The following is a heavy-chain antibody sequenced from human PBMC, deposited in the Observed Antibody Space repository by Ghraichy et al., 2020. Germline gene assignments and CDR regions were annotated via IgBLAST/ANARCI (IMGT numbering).Heavy chain of an antibody. Sequence: SETLSLTCAVYGGSFSGYYWSWIRQPPGKGLEWIGEINHSGSTNYNPSLKSRVTISVDTSKNQFSLKLSSVTAADTAVYYCARGTYSYGQRARDNYYYYYMDVWGKGTTVTVSS. J-gene: IGHJ6*03. CDR2: INHSGST. V-gene: IGHV4-34*01. D-gene: IGHD5-18*01. CDR3: ARGTYSYGQRARDNYYYYYMDV. CDR1: GGSFSGYY.